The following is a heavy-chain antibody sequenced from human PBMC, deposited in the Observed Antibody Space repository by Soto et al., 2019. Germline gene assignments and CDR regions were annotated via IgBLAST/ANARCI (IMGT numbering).Heavy chain of an antibody. CDR2: ISPYNDNT. V-gene: IGHV1-18*01. CDR1: GYTFTSYG. Sequence: QVQLVQSGAEVKKPGASVKVSCKASGYTFTSYGISWVRQAPGQGLEWMGWISPYNDNTNYAQNLQGRVTMTTATSTSTAYMQLRSLTSDDTAVYYCARESPPADYWGQGTLVTVSS. CDR3: ARESPPADY. J-gene: IGHJ4*02.